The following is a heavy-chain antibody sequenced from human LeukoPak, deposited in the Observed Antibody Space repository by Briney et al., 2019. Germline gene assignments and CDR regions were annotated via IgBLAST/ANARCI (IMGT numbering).Heavy chain of an antibody. CDR2: INTDGSDR. Sequence: GGSLRLSCAASGFTFSNYWMNWVRQAPGKGLAWVSRINTDGSDRSYADSVKGRFTISRDNAKNTLFLEMDSLRSEDTATYYCARGMDDIDYWGQGILITVSS. CDR3: ARGMDDIDY. D-gene: IGHD3-9*01. CDR1: GFTFSNYW. V-gene: IGHV3-74*01. J-gene: IGHJ4*02.